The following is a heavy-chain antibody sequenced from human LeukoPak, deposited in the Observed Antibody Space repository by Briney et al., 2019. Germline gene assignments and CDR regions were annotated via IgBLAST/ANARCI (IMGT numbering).Heavy chain of an antibody. V-gene: IGHV4-30-2*01. J-gene: IGHJ6*02. Sequence: SETLSLTCTVSGGSISSSSYYWGWIRQPPGKGLEWIGYIYHSGSTYYNPSLKSRVTISVDRSKNQFSLKLRSVTAADTAVYYCARGYTAMSRNYYYGMDVWGQGTTVTVSS. CDR3: ARGYTAMSRNYYYGMDV. CDR1: GGSISSSSYY. D-gene: IGHD5-18*01. CDR2: IYHSGST.